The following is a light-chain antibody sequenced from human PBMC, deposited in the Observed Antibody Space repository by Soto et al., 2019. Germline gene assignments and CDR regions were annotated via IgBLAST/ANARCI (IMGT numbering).Light chain of an antibody. Sequence: EIVMTQSPVTLSVSPGERATLSCRASQSVSSNLAWYQQKPGQAPRLLIYGASSRATGIPARFSASGSGTEFTLTISSLQSEDFAVYYCQQYNKWPAFGQGTKVEIK. J-gene: IGKJ1*01. CDR2: GAS. V-gene: IGKV3-15*01. CDR3: QQYNKWPA. CDR1: QSVSSN.